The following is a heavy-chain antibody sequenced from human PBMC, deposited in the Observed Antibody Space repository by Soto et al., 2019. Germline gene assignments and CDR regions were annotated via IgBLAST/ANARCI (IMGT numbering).Heavy chain of an antibody. CDR2: ISPTSTYI. Sequence: GGSLRLSCAASAFTFSSYSMNWVRQAPGKGLEWVSSISPTSTYIYYADSMKGRFTISRDNAKNSLYLQMNSPRAEDTAVYYCARSTMGPDGYNYGYVYYYGMDVWGQGTTVTVSS. V-gene: IGHV3-21*01. J-gene: IGHJ6*02. CDR3: ARSTMGPDGYNYGYVYYYGMDV. CDR1: AFTFSSYS. D-gene: IGHD5-18*01.